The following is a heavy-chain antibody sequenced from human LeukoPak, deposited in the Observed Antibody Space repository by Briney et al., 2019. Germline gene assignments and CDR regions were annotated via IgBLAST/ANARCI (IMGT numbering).Heavy chain of an antibody. V-gene: IGHV3-33*01. J-gene: IGHJ4*02. CDR1: GSTFNTYG. Sequence: LPGGSLRLSCAAAGSTFNTYGMHWVRQAPGKGLEWVAVIWNDGSYKYYAESVKGRFTISRDNSKDTLYLQMSSVRADDTAVYYCARAVGPFDYWGQGTLVTVSS. CDR2: IWNDGSYK. CDR3: ARAVGPFDY.